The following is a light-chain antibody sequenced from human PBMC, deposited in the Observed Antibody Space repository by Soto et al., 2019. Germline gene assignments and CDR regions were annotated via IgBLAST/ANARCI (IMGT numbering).Light chain of an antibody. V-gene: IGKV3-20*01. J-gene: IGKJ5*01. CDR2: EAS. Sequence: EMVLTQSPGSLSLSPGERATLSCRASQSIISSYLAWYQQKPGQAPRLLIYEASSRATGIPARFSGSASGTDFTLTISGLDPEDFAVYYCQQYANSQYTFGQGTRLEIK. CDR1: QSIISSY. CDR3: QQYANSQYT.